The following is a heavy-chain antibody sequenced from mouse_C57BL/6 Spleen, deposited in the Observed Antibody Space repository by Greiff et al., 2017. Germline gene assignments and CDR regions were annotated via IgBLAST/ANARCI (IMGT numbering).Heavy chain of an antibody. D-gene: IGHD2-4*01. J-gene: IGHJ2*01. V-gene: IGHV5-6*01. Sequence: EVQVVESGGDLVKPGGSLKLSCAASGFTFSSYGMSWVRQTPDKRLEWVATISSGGSYTYYPDSVKGRFTISRDNAKNTLYLQMSSLKSEDTAMYYCARHGGGIYYDYDADYWGQGTTLTVSS. CDR2: ISSGGSYT. CDR1: GFTFSSYG. CDR3: ARHGGGIYYDYDADY.